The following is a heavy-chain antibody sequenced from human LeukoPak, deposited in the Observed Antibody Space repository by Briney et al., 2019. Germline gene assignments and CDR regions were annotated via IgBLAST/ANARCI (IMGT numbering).Heavy chain of an antibody. V-gene: IGHV3-9*02. CDR1: GFTSDDYA. Sequence: GGSLRLSCAASGFTSDDYAMHWVRQAPGKGLEWVSGISWNSGSIGYADSVKGRFTISRDNAKNSLYLQMNSLRAEDTALYYCAKDSTYDFWSGTAVACFDYWGQGTLVTVSS. CDR2: ISWNSGSI. D-gene: IGHD3-3*01. J-gene: IGHJ4*02. CDR3: AKDSTYDFWSGTAVACFDY.